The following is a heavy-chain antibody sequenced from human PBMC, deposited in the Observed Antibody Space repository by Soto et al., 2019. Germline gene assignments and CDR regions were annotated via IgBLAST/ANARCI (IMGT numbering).Heavy chain of an antibody. D-gene: IGHD2-2*01. Sequence: EVQLVESGGGLVQPGGSLRLSCAASVFSFSSYWMSWVRQAPKKGLEWVANIKQDGSEKYYVDSVKGRFTISRDNAKNSLYLQMNSLRAEDTAMYYCARGRGCSTGCHNFDYWGQGTLVTVSS. J-gene: IGHJ4*02. CDR2: IKQDGSEK. CDR3: ARGRGCSTGCHNFDY. V-gene: IGHV3-7*01. CDR1: VFSFSSYW.